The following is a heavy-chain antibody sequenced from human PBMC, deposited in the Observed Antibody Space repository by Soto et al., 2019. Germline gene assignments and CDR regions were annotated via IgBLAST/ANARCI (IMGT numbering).Heavy chain of an antibody. CDR2: ISSSSSTI. CDR1: GFVFSTYS. Sequence: EVPLVESGGGLVQPGGSLRLSCAASGFVFSTYSMNWVRQAPGKGLEWVSYISSSSSTIYYADSVQGRFTISRDNAKNTLSLQVNSLRDEDTAVYCCARPAGRVGDLDYRGQGTLVTVPS. D-gene: IGHD3-16*01. CDR3: ARPAGRVGDLDY. V-gene: IGHV3-48*02. J-gene: IGHJ4*02.